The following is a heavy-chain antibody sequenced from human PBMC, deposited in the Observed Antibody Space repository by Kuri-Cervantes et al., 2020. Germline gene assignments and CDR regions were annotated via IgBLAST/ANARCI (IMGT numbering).Heavy chain of an antibody. CDR1: GFTFSSYG. Sequence: GGSLRLSCAASGFTFSSYGMHWVRQAPGKGLEWVAVISYDGSNKYYADSVKGRFTISRDNSKNTLYLQMNSLRAEDTAVYYWSGGLRGQDYWGQGTLVTVSS. J-gene: IGHJ4*02. V-gene: IGHV3-30*03. CDR2: ISYDGSNK. D-gene: IGHD1-26*01. CDR3: SGGLRGQDY.